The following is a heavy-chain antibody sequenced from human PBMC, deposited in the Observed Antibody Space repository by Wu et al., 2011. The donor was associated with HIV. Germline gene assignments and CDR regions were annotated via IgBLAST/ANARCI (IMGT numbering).Heavy chain of an antibody. J-gene: IGHJ6*02. V-gene: IGHV3-30-3*01. CDR1: GFTFKRYA. Sequence: QVQLVESGGGVVQPGRSLRLSCAASGFTFKRYAMHWVRQAPGKGLEWVAVTSYDGTNKYYADSVKGRFTISRDNSKNTLYLQMNSLRAEDTALYYCARDHCGSISCYGYYQNYYGMDVVGRRDHGHRLL. CDR3: ARDHCGSISCYGYYQNYYGMDV. CDR2: TSYDGTNK. D-gene: IGHD2-2*01.